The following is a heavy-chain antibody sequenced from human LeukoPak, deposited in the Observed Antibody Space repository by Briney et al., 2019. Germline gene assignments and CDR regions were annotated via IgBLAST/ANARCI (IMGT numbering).Heavy chain of an antibody. D-gene: IGHD3-9*01. CDR1: GGTFSSYA. CDR3: ARDQDDILTGSMCSSGYYYYGMDV. J-gene: IGHJ6*04. Sequence: SVKVSCKASGGTFSSYAISWVRQAPGQGLEWMGGIIPIFGTASYAQKFQGRVTITADKSTSTAYMELSSLRSEDTAVYYCARDQDDILTGSMCSSGYYYYGMDVWGKGTTVTVSS. CDR2: IIPIFGTA. V-gene: IGHV1-69*06.